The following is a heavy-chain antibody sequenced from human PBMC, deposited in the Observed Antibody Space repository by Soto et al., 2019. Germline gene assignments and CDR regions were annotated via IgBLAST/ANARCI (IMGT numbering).Heavy chain of an antibody. J-gene: IGHJ6*02. CDR2: IYSSGST. V-gene: IGHV4-59*08. D-gene: IGHD3-10*01. Sequence: QVQLQESGPGLVRPSETLSLTCTVSGGSISNSYWSWIRRSPGKGLEGIGYIYSSGSTNYNPSLKSRVTIAVDTSKNQFSLKLSSLIGADPAVYYCARHSPPFFYGSGPSDVWGQGTTVTVSS. CDR1: GGSISNSY. CDR3: ARHSPPFFYGSGPSDV.